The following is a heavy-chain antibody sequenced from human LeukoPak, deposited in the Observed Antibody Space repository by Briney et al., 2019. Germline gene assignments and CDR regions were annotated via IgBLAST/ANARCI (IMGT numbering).Heavy chain of an antibody. CDR2: ISGSGERT. Sequence: GASLRLSCAASGFTFSSHELTWVRQAPNKGLEWVSAISGSGERTHYADSVKGRFTTSRDNSRNILYLQMNNLGAEDTAIYYCAKDSAPGIAADDYWGQGTLVTVSS. J-gene: IGHJ4*02. V-gene: IGHV3-23*01. D-gene: IGHD6-13*01. CDR1: GFTFSSHE. CDR3: AKDSAPGIAADDY.